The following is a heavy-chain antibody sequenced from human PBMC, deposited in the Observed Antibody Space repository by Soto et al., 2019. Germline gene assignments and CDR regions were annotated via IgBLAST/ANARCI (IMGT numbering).Heavy chain of an antibody. D-gene: IGHD3-22*01. Sequence: GGSLRLSCAASGFTFSRYGMHWVRQAPGKGLEWVAVISYDGSNKYYADSVKGRFTISRDNSKNTLYLQMNSLRAEDTAVYYCAKVKDSGYYYFTETEDAYGMDVWGQGTTVTVSS. J-gene: IGHJ6*02. V-gene: IGHV3-30*18. CDR3: AKVKDSGYYYFTETEDAYGMDV. CDR1: GFTFSRYG. CDR2: ISYDGSNK.